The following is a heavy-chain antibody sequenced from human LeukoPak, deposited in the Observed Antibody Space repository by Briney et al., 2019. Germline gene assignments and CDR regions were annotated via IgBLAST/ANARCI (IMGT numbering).Heavy chain of an antibody. CDR1: GLTFSSYG. V-gene: IGHV3-30*02. D-gene: IGHD6-19*01. J-gene: IGHJ4*02. Sequence: GGSLRLSCAASGLTFSSYGMHWVRQAPGKGLEWVAFIRYDGNSKYYADSMKGRFTISRDNSKNILYLQMNSLRVEDTALYYCAKIHSSGWNGTGGDFWGQGTLVTVSS. CDR2: IRYDGNSK. CDR3: AKIHSSGWNGTGGDF.